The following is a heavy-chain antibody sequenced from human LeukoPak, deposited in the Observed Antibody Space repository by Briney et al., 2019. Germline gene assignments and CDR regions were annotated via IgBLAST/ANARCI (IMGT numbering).Heavy chain of an antibody. Sequence: GGSLRLSCAVSGFTFNTYGIHWVRQTPGKGLEWVALISYDGTKKWYADSVKGRFTISRDNSKNTLFLQMNSLRAADTAVYYCARDGPYYDYVWGSYRPPLGYWGQGTPVTVSS. CDR2: ISYDGTKK. V-gene: IGHV3-30*03. CDR1: GFTFNTYG. CDR3: ARDGPYYDYVWGSYRPPLGY. J-gene: IGHJ4*02. D-gene: IGHD3-16*02.